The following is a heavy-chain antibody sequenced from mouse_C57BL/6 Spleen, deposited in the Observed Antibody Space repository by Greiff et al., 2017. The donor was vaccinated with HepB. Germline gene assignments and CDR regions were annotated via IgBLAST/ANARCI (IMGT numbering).Heavy chain of an antibody. CDR2: IRNKANGYTT. Sequence: EVKLVESGGGLVQPGGSLSLSCAASGFTFTDYYMSWVRQPPGKALEGLGFIRNKANGYTTEYSAYVNVRFSITRDNSQSILYLQMNILRAEDSATYYYARYRGLRRPPYAMDYWGQGTSVTVSS. CDR1: GFTFTDYY. J-gene: IGHJ4*01. CDR3: ARYRGLRRPPYAMDY. V-gene: IGHV7-3*01. D-gene: IGHD2-4*01.